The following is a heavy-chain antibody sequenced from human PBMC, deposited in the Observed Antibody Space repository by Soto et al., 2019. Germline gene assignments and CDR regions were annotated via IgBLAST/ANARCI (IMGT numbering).Heavy chain of an antibody. CDR3: ARDPPPPDY. CDR1: GYTLASYA. V-gene: IGHV1-18*01. CDR2: ISAYNGNT. J-gene: IGHJ4*02. Sequence: QVQLVQSGAEVKKPGASVKVSCKASGYTLASYAISWMRQAPGQGLEWMGWISAYNGNTNYAQKLQGRVTMTADTSTSTAYMKLRSLGSDDTAVYYCARDPPPPDYWGQGTLVTVSS.